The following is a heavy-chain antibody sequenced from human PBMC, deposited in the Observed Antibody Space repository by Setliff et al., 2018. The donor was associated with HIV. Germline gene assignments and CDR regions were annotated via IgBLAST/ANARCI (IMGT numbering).Heavy chain of an antibody. V-gene: IGHV4-31*03. D-gene: IGHD5-12*01. J-gene: IGHJ3*02. CDR2: IYYSGGT. CDR3: ARGIYRPWGGYSAFATDAFET. CDR1: SGPISNGGFY. Sequence: PSETLSLPCTVSSGPISNGGFYWSWIRHHPGKGLEWIVYIYYSGGTYYSPSLKSRVSMSIDTFKNQFSLNLTSVTAADTAVYYCARGIYRPWGGYSAFATDAFETWGQGTLVTVSS.